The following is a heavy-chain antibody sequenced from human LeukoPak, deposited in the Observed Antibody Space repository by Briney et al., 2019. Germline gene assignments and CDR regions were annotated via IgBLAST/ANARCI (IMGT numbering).Heavy chain of an antibody. J-gene: IGHJ4*02. D-gene: IGHD3-16*01. Sequence: GGSLRLSCAASGFTFSSYSMNWVRQAPGKGLEWVSYISSSGSTIYYADSVKGRFTISRDNAKNSPYLQMNSLRAEDTAVYYCARDQPRRGPGGHDYWGQGTLVTVSS. CDR1: GFTFSSYS. V-gene: IGHV3-48*04. CDR2: ISSSGSTI. CDR3: ARDQPRRGPGGHDY.